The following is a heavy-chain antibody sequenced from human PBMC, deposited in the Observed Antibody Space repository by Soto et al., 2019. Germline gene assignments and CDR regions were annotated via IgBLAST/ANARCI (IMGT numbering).Heavy chain of an antibody. J-gene: IGHJ5*02. CDR3: ARSRGNGGYSSSSVWFDP. V-gene: IGHV1-18*04. Sequence: ASVKVSCKASGYTFTSYGISWVRQAPGQGLEWMGWISAYNGNTNYAQKLQGRVTMTTDTPTSTAYMELRSLRSDDTAVYYCARSRGNGGYSSSSVWFDPWGQGTLVTVSS. D-gene: IGHD6-6*01. CDR1: GYTFTSYG. CDR2: ISAYNGNT.